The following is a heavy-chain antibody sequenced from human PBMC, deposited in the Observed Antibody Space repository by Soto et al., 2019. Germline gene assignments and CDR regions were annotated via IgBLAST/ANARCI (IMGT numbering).Heavy chain of an antibody. CDR3: ARDFVPDSPVPWRDWYFDL. Sequence: QVQLVQSGAEVKKPGSSVKVSCKASGGTFSSYAISWVRQAPGQGLEWMGGIIPIFGTANYAQKFQGRVTITADESTSTAYMELSSLRSEDTAVYYCARDFVPDSPVPWRDWYFDLWGRGTLVTVSS. J-gene: IGHJ2*01. V-gene: IGHV1-69*01. CDR2: IIPIFGTA. CDR1: GGTFSSYA. D-gene: IGHD2-21*01.